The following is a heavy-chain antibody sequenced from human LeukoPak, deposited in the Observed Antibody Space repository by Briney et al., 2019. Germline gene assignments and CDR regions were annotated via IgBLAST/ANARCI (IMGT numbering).Heavy chain of an antibody. V-gene: IGHV3-48*02. CDR1: GFTXSSYS. CDR2: ISSSSSTI. J-gene: IGHJ5*02. CDR3: ARESPQSYNWFDH. Sequence: GGSLRLSCAASGFTXSSYSMNWVRQAPGKGLEWVSYISSSSSTIYYADSVKGRFTISRDNAKNSLYLQMNSLRDEDTAVYYCARESPQSYNWFDHWGQGTLVTVSS. D-gene: IGHD3-16*02.